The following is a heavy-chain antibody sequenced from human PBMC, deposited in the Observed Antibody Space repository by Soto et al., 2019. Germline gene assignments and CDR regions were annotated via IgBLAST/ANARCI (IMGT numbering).Heavy chain of an antibody. D-gene: IGHD2-2*01. CDR2: INPKSGST. V-gene: IGHV1-46*01. CDR1: GYTVTSYY. J-gene: IGHJ6*02. CDR3: ARAGIAYCTSTTCYLYYYVMDV. Sequence: GASVKVSCKASGYTVTSYYMHWVRQVPGQGLEWMGIINPKSGSTTCAEKFQGRVTMTRDTSTNTVYMELTSLTSGDTAVYYCARAGIAYCTSTTCYLYYYVMDVWGQGTTVTVSS.